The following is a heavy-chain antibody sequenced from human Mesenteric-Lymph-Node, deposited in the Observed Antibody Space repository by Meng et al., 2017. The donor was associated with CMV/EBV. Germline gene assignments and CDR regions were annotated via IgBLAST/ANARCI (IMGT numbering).Heavy chain of an antibody. V-gene: IGHV1-2*02. J-gene: IGHJ4*02. CDR2: INPNTGGT. CDR1: GYTFTSYY. D-gene: IGHD1-26*01. Sequence: ASVKVSCKASGYTFTSYYMHWVRQAPGQGLEWMGWINPNTGGTNYAQKFQGRVTMTRDTSTNTAYMELTRLRSDDTALYYCAKDGGSYLDYYFDYWGQGTLVTVSS. CDR3: AKDGGSYLDYYFDY.